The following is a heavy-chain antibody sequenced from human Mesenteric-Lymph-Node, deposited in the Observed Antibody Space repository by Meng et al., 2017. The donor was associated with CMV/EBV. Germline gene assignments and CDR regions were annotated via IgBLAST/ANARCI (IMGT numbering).Heavy chain of an antibody. Sequence: GGSLRLSCAASGFTFSSYSMNWVRQAPGKGLEWVSSISSSSSYIYYADSVKGRFTISRDNAKNSLYLQMNSLRAEDTAVYYCAKDAEYCSSTSCYFDPPNYFDYWGQGTLVTVSS. CDR3: AKDAEYCSSTSCYFDPPNYFDY. J-gene: IGHJ4*02. V-gene: IGHV3-21*04. D-gene: IGHD2-2*01. CDR1: GFTFSSYS. CDR2: ISSSSSYI.